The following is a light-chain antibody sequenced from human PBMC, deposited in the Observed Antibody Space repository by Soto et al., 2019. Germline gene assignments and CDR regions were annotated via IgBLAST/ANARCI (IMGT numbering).Light chain of an antibody. Sequence: DIQMTQSPSSVPASVGDRVTITCWASQGIRNWLAWYQQKPGKAPKLLIFAASSLQSGVPSRFSGRGSGTEFTLTISSLQPEDFATYYCQQTDSFPLSFGGGTKVELK. J-gene: IGKJ4*01. V-gene: IGKV1D-12*01. CDR2: AAS. CDR3: QQTDSFPLS. CDR1: QGIRNW.